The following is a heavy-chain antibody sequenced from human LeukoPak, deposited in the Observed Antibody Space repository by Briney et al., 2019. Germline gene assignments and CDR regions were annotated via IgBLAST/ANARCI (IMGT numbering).Heavy chain of an antibody. D-gene: IGHD2-15*01. Sequence: SETLSLTCTVSGGSISSHYWTWIRQSPVKGLEWIGDISNSGSTSYNPSLKSRVTISIDTSKNQFSLKLSSVAAADTAVYYCRGDVVGDYFSYYMDVWGKGTTVTVSS. CDR1: GGSISSHY. V-gene: IGHV4-59*11. CDR2: ISNSGST. J-gene: IGHJ6*03. CDR3: RGDVVGDYFSYYMDV.